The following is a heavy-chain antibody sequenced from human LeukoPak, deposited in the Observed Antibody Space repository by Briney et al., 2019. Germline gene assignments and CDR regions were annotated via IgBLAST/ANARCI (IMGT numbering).Heavy chain of an antibody. D-gene: IGHD6-6*01. CDR2: INPNSGGT. V-gene: IGHV1-2*02. Sequence: GASVKVSCKASGYTFTGYYMHWVRQAPGQGLESMGWINPNSGGTNYAQKFQGRVTMTRDTSISTAYMELSRLRSDDTAVYYCARIRTYSSSAYDAFDIWGQGTMVTVSS. CDR1: GYTFTGYY. J-gene: IGHJ3*02. CDR3: ARIRTYSSSAYDAFDI.